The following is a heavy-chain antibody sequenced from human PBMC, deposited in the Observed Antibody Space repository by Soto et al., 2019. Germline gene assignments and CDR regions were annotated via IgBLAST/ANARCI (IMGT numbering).Heavy chain of an antibody. CDR1: GGSISSSSYY. CDR2: IYYSGST. J-gene: IGHJ5*02. CDR3: ARELRYFDWFPGGFDP. D-gene: IGHD3-9*01. Sequence: QLQLQESGPGLVKPSETLSLTCTVSGGSISSSSYYWGWICQPPGKGLEWIGSIYYSGSTYYNPSLKSRVTISVDTSKNQFSLKLSSVTAADTAVYYCARELRYFDWFPGGFDPWGQGTLVTVSS. V-gene: IGHV4-39*02.